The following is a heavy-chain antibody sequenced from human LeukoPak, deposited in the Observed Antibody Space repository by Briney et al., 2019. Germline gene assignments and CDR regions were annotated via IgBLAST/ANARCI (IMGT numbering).Heavy chain of an antibody. D-gene: IGHD2-15*01. J-gene: IGHJ4*02. Sequence: PGGSLRLSCAASGFTVSRYYMNWIRQAPGKGLEWVSVIDSGGSTYYADSVKGRFTISRDNSKNTLYLQMNSLRAEDTAVYYCARDELPHCSGGSCYNYWGQGTLVTVSS. CDR2: IDSGGST. CDR1: GFTVSRYY. CDR3: ARDELPHCSGGSCYNY. V-gene: IGHV3-53*01.